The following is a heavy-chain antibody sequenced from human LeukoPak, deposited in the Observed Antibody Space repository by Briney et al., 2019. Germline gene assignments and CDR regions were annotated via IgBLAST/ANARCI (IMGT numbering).Heavy chain of an antibody. Sequence: GGSLRLSCAASGFTFSSYAMHWVRQAPGKGLEWVAVISYDGSNKYYADSVKGRFTISRDNSKNTLYLQMNSLRAEDTAVYYCASQITVIVVGAWLGAFDIWGQGTMVTVSS. J-gene: IGHJ3*02. CDR3: ASQITVIVVGAWLGAFDI. D-gene: IGHD3-22*01. CDR2: ISYDGSNK. CDR1: GFTFSSYA. V-gene: IGHV3-30*04.